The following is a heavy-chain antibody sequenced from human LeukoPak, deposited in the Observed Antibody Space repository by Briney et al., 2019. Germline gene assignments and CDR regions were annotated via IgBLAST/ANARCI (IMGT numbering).Heavy chain of an antibody. CDR1: GFTFSSYG. CDR3: AKDDDVVVPAAISGPDY. J-gene: IGHJ4*02. CDR2: ISYDGSNK. Sequence: GRSLRLSCAASGFTFSSYGMHWVRQAPGKGLEWVAVISYDGSNKYYADSVKGRFTTSRDNSKNTLYLQMNSLRAEDTAVYYCAKDDDVVVPAAISGPDYWGQGTLVTVSS. V-gene: IGHV3-30*18. D-gene: IGHD2-2*01.